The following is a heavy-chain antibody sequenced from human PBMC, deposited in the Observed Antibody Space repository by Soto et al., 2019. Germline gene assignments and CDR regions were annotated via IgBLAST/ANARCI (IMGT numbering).Heavy chain of an antibody. CDR3: ARSYEGIAASQPVHDAFDT. CDR2: IIPIFGTA. D-gene: IGHD6-13*01. J-gene: IGHJ3*02. CDR1: GGTFSSYA. Sequence: ASVKVSCKASGGTFSSYAISWVRQAPGQGLEWMGGIIPIFGTANYAQKFQGRVTITADKSTSTAYMELSSLRSEDTAVYYCARSYEGIAASQPVHDAFDTWGQGPTVTVSS. V-gene: IGHV1-69*06.